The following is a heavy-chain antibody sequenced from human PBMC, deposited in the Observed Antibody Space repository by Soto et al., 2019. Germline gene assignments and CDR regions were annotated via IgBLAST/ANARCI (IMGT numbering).Heavy chain of an antibody. CDR3: ARGDCSGGSCYWTVAAYYYGMDV. V-gene: IGHV1-69*12. D-gene: IGHD2-15*01. CDR1: GGTFSSYA. Sequence: QVQLVQSGAEVKKPGSSVKVSCKASGGTFSSYAISWVRQAPGQGLEWMGGIIPIFGTANYAQKCQGRVTITADESTSTAYMELSSLRSEDTAVYYCARGDCSGGSCYWTVAAYYYGMDVWGQGNTVTVYS. J-gene: IGHJ6*02. CDR2: IIPIFGTA.